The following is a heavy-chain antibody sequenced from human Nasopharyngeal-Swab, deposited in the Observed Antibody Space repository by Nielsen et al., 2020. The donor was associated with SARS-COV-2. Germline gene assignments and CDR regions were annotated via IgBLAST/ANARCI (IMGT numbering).Heavy chain of an antibody. V-gene: IGHV3-73*01. CDR3: TTDFYFDY. J-gene: IGHJ4*02. Sequence: GESLKISCAASGFIFSTSAIHWVRQASGKGLEWVGRIGDKDHNYATTYGATVQGRFTISRDDSKNTAFLQMDSLKTEDTALYYCTTDFYFDYWGQGTLVTVSS. CDR1: GFIFSTSA. CDR2: IGDKDHNYAT.